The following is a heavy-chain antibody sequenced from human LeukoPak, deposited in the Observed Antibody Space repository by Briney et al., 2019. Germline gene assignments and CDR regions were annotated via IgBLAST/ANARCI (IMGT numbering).Heavy chain of an antibody. CDR1: GFTFSSYA. D-gene: IGHD6-13*01. Sequence: GGSLRLSCAASGFTFSSYAMSWVRQAPGKGLEWVSAISGSGGSTYYADSVKGRFTISRDNSKNTLYLQMNSLRAEDTAIYYCAKKDRIAAAGTWVDYWGQGTLVTVSS. CDR2: ISGSGGST. J-gene: IGHJ4*02. CDR3: AKKDRIAAAGTWVDY. V-gene: IGHV3-23*01.